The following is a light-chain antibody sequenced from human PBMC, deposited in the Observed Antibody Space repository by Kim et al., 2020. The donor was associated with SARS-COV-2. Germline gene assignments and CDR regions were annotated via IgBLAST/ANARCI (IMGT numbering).Light chain of an antibody. J-gene: IGKJ2*01. V-gene: IGKV3-20*01. Sequence: EIVLTQSPGTLSLSPGESATLSCRASQSVGISYLAWYQQKPGQSPRLLIYATSNRATGIPDRFSGSGSGTDFTLTISRLEPEDFAMYFCQQFGNSLYTVGQGTKLEI. CDR3: QQFGNSLYT. CDR1: QSVGISY. CDR2: ATS.